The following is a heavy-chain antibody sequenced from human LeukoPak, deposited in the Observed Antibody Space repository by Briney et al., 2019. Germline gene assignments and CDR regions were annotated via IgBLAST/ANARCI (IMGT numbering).Heavy chain of an antibody. CDR2: IYYSGST. J-gene: IGHJ4*02. Sequence: SETLSLTCTVSGDSISSTDYYWGWIRQPPGKGLEWIGSIYYSGSTYYNPSLKSRVTISVDPSKNQFSLKLSSVTAADTAVYYCARHAFPLPSALDYWGQGTLVTVSS. CDR3: ARHAFPLPSALDY. V-gene: IGHV4-39*01. CDR1: GDSISSTDYY. D-gene: IGHD3-3*02.